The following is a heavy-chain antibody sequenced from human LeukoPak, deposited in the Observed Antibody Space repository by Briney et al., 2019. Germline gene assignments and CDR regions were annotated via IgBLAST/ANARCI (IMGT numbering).Heavy chain of an antibody. J-gene: IGHJ4*02. CDR3: ARPYDTRGYFPDY. Sequence: DSMKGRFTISRDNAKNSLYLQMNSLGAGDTAVYYCARPYDTRGYFPDYWGQGTLVTVSS. V-gene: IGHV3-7*01. D-gene: IGHD3-22*01.